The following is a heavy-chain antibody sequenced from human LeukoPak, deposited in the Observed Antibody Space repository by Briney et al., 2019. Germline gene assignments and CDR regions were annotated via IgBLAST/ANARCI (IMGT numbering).Heavy chain of an antibody. D-gene: IGHD6-19*01. CDR2: ISGSGGST. CDR3: AKTTAGHSSGRDPGWPVDY. CDR1: GFTFGSYA. J-gene: IGHJ4*02. V-gene: IGHV3-23*01. Sequence: GGSLRLSCAASGFTFGSYAMTWVRQAPGKGLEWVSHISGSGGSTYHADSVKGRFTISRDNSKNTVYLQMNSLRAEDTAVYYCAKTTAGHSSGRDPGWPVDYWGQGTLITVSS.